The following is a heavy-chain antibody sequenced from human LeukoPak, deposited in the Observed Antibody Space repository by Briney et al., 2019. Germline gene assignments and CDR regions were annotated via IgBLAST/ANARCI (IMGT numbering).Heavy chain of an antibody. CDR2: INSDGSST. J-gene: IGHJ4*02. CDR3: ARDSVPYYYDSSGYYLGY. Sequence: PGGSLRLSCAASGFTFSSYWMHWVRQAPGKGLVWVPRINSDGSSTSYADSVKGRFTISRDNAKNTLYLQMNSLRAEDTAVYYCARDSVPYYYDSSGYYLGYWGQGTLVTVSS. D-gene: IGHD3-22*01. V-gene: IGHV3-74*01. CDR1: GFTFSSYW.